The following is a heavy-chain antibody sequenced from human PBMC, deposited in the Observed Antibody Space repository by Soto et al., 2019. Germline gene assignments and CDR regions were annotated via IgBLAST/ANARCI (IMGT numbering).Heavy chain of an antibody. D-gene: IGHD3-22*01. Sequence: QVQLQQWGAGLLKPSETLSLTCAVYGGSFSGYYWSWIRQPPGKGLEWIGEINHSGSTNYNPSPKSRVTISVDTSKNQFSLKLSSVTAADTAVYYCASWDYYDSSGYYHVSNYWGQGTLVTVSS. CDR2: INHSGST. CDR3: ASWDYYDSSGYYHVSNY. CDR1: GGSFSGYY. V-gene: IGHV4-34*01. J-gene: IGHJ4*02.